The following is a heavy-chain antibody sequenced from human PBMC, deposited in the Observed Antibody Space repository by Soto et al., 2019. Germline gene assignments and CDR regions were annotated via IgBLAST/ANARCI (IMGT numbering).Heavy chain of an antibody. CDR3: ARDIGSNYERVYYYYGMDV. J-gene: IGHJ6*02. V-gene: IGHV3-33*01. CDR2: IWYDGSNK. D-gene: IGHD4-4*01. Sequence: QVQLVESGGGVVQPGRSLGLSCAASGFTFSSYGMHWVRQAPGKGLEWVAVIWYDGSNKYYADSVKGRFTISRDNSKNTLYLQMNSLRAEDTAVYYCARDIGSNYERVYYYYGMDVWGQGTTVTVSS. CDR1: GFTFSSYG.